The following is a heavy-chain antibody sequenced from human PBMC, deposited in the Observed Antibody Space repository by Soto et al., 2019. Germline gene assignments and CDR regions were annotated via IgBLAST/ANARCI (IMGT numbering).Heavy chain of an antibody. CDR1: GYTFTSYY. Sequence: ASVKVSCKASGYTFTSYYMHWVRQSPGQGLEWMGIINPSGGSTSYAQKFQGRVTMTRDTSTSTVYMELSSLRSEDTAVYYCARDRSITIFGVVTAMDVWGKGTTVTVSS. V-gene: IGHV1-46*01. J-gene: IGHJ6*03. D-gene: IGHD3-3*01. CDR3: ARDRSITIFGVVTAMDV. CDR2: INPSGGST.